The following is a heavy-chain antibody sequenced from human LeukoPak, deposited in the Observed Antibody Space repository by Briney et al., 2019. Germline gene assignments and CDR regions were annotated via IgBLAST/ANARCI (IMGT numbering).Heavy chain of an antibody. J-gene: IGHJ3*02. Sequence: SETLSLTCTVSGGSISSGSYYWSWIRQPAGKGLEWIGRIYTSGSTNYNPSLKSRVTISVDTSKNQFSLKLSSVTAADTAVYYCARAWRRSGSLHAFDIWGQGTMVTVSS. D-gene: IGHD1-26*01. CDR2: IYTSGST. V-gene: IGHV4-61*02. CDR3: ARAWRRSGSLHAFDI. CDR1: GGSISSGSYY.